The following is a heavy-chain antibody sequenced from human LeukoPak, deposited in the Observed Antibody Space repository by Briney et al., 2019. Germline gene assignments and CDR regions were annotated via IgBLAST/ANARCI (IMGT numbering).Heavy chain of an antibody. CDR1: GYTFTSYG. CDR3: SRVVVGYCSGGSCYLFDNWFDP. CDR2: ISAYNGNT. V-gene: IGHV1-18*01. D-gene: IGHD2-15*01. J-gene: IGHJ5*02. Sequence: ASVKVSYKSSGYTFTSYGISWVRQAPGQGLEWMGWISAYNGNTNYAQKLQGRVTMTTDTSTSTAYMELRSLRSDDTAVYYCSRVVVGYCSGGSCYLFDNWFDPWGQGTLVTVSS.